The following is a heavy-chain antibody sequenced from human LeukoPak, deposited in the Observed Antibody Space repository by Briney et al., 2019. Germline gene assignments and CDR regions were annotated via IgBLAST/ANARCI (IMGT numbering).Heavy chain of an antibody. CDR3: ARAGSTTFFDY. D-gene: IGHD3-10*01. Sequence: SETLSLTCTISSGSISRYYWSWIRQPAGKGLEWIGRIYTSGSTNYNPSLKSRVTMSVDTSKNQFSLKLSSVTAADTAVYYCARAGSTTFFDYWGQGTLVTVSS. CDR2: IYTSGST. J-gene: IGHJ4*02. CDR1: SGSISRYY. V-gene: IGHV4-4*07.